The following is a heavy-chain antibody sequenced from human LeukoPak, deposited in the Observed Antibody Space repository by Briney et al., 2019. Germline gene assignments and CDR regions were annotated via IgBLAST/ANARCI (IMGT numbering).Heavy chain of an antibody. CDR1: GYTFTSYD. CDR2: MNPNSGNT. J-gene: IGHJ5*02. D-gene: IGHD2-15*01. Sequence: ASVKVSCKAPGYTFTSYDINWVRQATGQGLEWMGWMNPNSGNTGYAQKFQGRVTMTRNTSISTAYMELSSLRSEDTAVYYCARGYCSGGSCYGGDWFDPWGQGTLVTVSS. CDR3: ARGYCSGGSCYGGDWFDP. V-gene: IGHV1-8*01.